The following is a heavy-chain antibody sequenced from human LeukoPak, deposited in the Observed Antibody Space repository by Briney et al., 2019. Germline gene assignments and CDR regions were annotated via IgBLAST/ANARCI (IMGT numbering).Heavy chain of an antibody. Sequence: PSETLSLTCAVYGGSFSGYYWSWIRQPPGKGLEWIGEINHSGSTNNNPSPKSRVTISVDTSKNQVSLKLSSVTAADTAVYYCARGSYDILTGYRLNFDYWGQGTLVTVSS. CDR2: INHSGST. V-gene: IGHV4-34*01. CDR3: ARGSYDILTGYRLNFDY. CDR1: GGSFSGYY. D-gene: IGHD3-9*01. J-gene: IGHJ4*02.